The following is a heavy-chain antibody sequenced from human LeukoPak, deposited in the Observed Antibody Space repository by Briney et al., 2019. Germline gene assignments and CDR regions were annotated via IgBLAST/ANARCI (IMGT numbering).Heavy chain of an antibody. CDR2: ISYDGSNT. D-gene: IGHD6-19*01. Sequence: GGSLRLSCAASGFTFSNYGMHWVRQAPGKGLEWVAVISYDGSNTYYADSVKGRFTISRDNSKNTLYLQMNSLRTEDTALFYCAKDRGTSGWRYFDYWGQGTLVTVSS. CDR3: AKDRGTSGWRYFDY. J-gene: IGHJ4*02. V-gene: IGHV3-30*18. CDR1: GFTFSNYG.